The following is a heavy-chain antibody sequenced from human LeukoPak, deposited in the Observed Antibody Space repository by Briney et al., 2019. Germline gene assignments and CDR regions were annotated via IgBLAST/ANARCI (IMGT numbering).Heavy chain of an antibody. J-gene: IGHJ6*03. CDR1: GFTLSDSD. Sequence: PGGSLRLSCVASGFTLSDSDMSWIRQAPGKGLEWVSYIIESGSSTYYADSVTGRFTISRDNAKNSLYLQMNSLRDEDTGVYYCGSQVETFYMDVWGKGTTVTVSS. V-gene: IGHV3-11*04. D-gene: IGHD5-24*01. CDR3: GSQVETFYMDV. CDR2: IIESGSST.